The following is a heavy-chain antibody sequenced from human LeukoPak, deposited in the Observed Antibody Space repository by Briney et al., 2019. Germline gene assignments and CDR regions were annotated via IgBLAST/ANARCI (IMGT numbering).Heavy chain of an antibody. CDR1: GFTFSSYS. Sequence: GGSLRLSCAASGFTFSSYSMNWVRQAPGKGLEWVSSISTSSIYIYYADSVKGRFTISRDNAKNSLYLQMNSLRVEDTAVYYCARDGDEYSYGYGDAFDIWGQGTMVTVSS. V-gene: IGHV3-21*01. D-gene: IGHD5-18*01. CDR2: ISTSSIYI. CDR3: ARDGDEYSYGYGDAFDI. J-gene: IGHJ3*02.